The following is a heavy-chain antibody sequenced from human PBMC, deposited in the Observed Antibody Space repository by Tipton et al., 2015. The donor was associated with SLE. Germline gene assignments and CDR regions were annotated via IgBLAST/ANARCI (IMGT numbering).Heavy chain of an antibody. J-gene: IGHJ4*02. CDR2: VYTSGST. V-gene: IGHV4-61*02. D-gene: IGHD6-13*01. CDR1: GGSISHDKFY. CDR3: ARERLYSSSWFSD. Sequence: TLSLTCTVSGGSISHDKFYWTWVRQPAGGGLEWLGRVYTSGSTNYNPSLKSRVTISVDTSKNQFSLKLSSVTAADTAVYYCARERLYSSSWFSDWGQGTLVTVSS.